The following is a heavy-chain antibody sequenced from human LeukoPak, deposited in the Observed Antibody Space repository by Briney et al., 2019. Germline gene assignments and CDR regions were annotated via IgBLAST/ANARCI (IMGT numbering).Heavy chain of an antibody. CDR1: GFTFSSYG. CDR2: IRYDGSNK. CDR3: ARDIPHNWFDS. V-gene: IGHV3-30*02. J-gene: IGHJ5*01. Sequence: PGGSLRLSCAASGFTFSSYGMHWVRQAPGKGLEWVAFIRYDGSNKYYADSVKGRFTISRDNAENTVHLQMNSLRVEDTAVYHCARDIPHNWFDSWGQGILVTVSS.